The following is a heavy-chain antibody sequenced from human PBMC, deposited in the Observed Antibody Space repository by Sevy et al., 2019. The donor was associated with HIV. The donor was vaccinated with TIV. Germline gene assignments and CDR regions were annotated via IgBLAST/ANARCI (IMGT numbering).Heavy chain of an antibody. V-gene: IGHV3-23*01. CDR3: AKSPYSSGWTSFDY. D-gene: IGHD6-19*01. CDR2: ISGSGGST. J-gene: IGHJ4*02. Sequence: GGSLRLSCAASGFTFSSYAMSWVRQAPGKGLEWVSAISGSGGSTYYADSVKGRFTISRDNSKNTLYLQMNSLRAEDTAVYHCAKSPYSSGWTSFDYWGQGTLVTVSS. CDR1: GFTFSSYA.